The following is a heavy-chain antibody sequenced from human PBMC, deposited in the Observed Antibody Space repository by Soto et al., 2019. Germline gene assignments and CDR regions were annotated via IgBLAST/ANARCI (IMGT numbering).Heavy chain of an antibody. J-gene: IGHJ4*02. CDR1: GGSISSSSYY. CDR3: HYGDYVLQVDY. D-gene: IGHD4-17*01. Sequence: QLQLQESGPGLVKPSETLSLTCTVSGGSISSSSYYWGWIRQPPGKGVEWIGSIYYSGSTYYNPSLKSGVTPSPDTSTSQCSPKLSSVTAADTAVYYCHYGDYVLQVDYWGQGTLVTVSS. CDR2: IYYSGST. V-gene: IGHV4-39*01.